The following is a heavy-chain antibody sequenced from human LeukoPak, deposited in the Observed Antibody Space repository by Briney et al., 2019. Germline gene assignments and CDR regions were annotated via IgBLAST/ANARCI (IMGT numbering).Heavy chain of an antibody. J-gene: IGHJ4*02. D-gene: IGHD1-26*01. V-gene: IGHV3-30*18. Sequence: AGRSLRLSCAASGFTFRSYGMHWVRQAPGKGLEWVAFISYDGNNIYYADSVKGRFTISRDNSKNTLYLQMNSLRAEDTAVYYCAKNLALEAGATIYWGQGTLVTVSS. CDR1: GFTFRSYG. CDR2: ISYDGNNI. CDR3: AKNLALEAGATIY.